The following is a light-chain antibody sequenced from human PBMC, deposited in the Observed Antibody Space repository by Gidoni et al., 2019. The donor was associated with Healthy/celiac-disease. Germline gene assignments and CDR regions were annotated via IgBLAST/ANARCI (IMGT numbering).Light chain of an antibody. Sequence: DIQMTQSPSTLSASVGDRVTITCRASQSISSWWAWYQQKPGKAPKLLIYDASSLESGVPSRFSGRGSGTEFTLTISSLQPDDFATYYCQQYNSYPWTFGQGTKVEIK. V-gene: IGKV1-5*01. J-gene: IGKJ1*01. CDR1: QSISSW. CDR2: DAS. CDR3: QQYNSYPWT.